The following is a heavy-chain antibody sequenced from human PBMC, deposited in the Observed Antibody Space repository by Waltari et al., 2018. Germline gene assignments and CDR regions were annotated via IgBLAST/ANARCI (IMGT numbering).Heavy chain of an antibody. CDR1: GFTFGDYA. CDR2: SRSKAYGGTT. CDR3: TRDRDYYGSGNGSDAFDI. V-gene: IGHV3-49*03. J-gene: IGHJ3*02. Sequence: EVQLVESGGGLVQPGRSLRLSCTASGFTFGDYAMSWFRQAPGTGLGWVGFSRSKAYGGTTEYAASVKGRFTISRDDSKSIAYLQMNSLKTEDTAVYYCTRDRDYYGSGNGSDAFDIWGQGTMVTVSS. D-gene: IGHD3-10*01.